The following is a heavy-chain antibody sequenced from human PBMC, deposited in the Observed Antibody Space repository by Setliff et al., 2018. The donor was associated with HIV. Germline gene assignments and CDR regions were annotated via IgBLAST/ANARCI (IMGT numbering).Heavy chain of an antibody. V-gene: IGHV4-34*01. D-gene: IGHD6-25*01. CDR3: ARSGSAWAMSTDYYMDV. CDR2: INDSGDT. J-gene: IGHJ6*03. Sequence: SETLSLTCAVYSESFSGYYWNWIRQPPGKGLEWIGEINDSGDTNYTPSLKSRVTISVDTSKNQFSLRLSSVTAADTAMYYSARSGSAWAMSTDYYMDVWGKGTTVTVSS. CDR1: SESFSGYY.